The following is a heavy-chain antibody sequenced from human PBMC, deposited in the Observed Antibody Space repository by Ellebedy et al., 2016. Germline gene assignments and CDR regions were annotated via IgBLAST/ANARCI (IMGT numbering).Heavy chain of an antibody. CDR1: GFTFSSYG. Sequence: GESLKISCAASGFTFSSYGMHWVRQAPGKGLEWVAVISYDGSNKYYADSVKGRFTISRDNSKNTLYLQMNSLRAEDTAVYYCAKDQVYWGQGTLATVSS. V-gene: IGHV3-30*18. CDR3: AKDQVY. CDR2: ISYDGSNK. J-gene: IGHJ4*02.